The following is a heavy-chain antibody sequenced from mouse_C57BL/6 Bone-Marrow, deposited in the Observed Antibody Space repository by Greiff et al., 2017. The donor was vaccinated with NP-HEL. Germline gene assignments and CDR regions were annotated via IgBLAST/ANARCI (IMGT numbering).Heavy chain of an antibody. CDR1: GYTFTSYW. V-gene: IGHV1-64*01. CDR2: IHPNSGST. CDR3: ARGLLWLRRRDYYAMDY. Sequence: QVQLQQPGAELVKPGASVKLSCKASGYTFTSYWMHWVKQRPGQGLEWIGMIHPNSGSTNYNEKFKSKATLTVDKSSSTAYMQLSGLTSEDSAVYYCARGLLWLRRRDYYAMDYWGQGTSVTVSS. D-gene: IGHD2-2*01. J-gene: IGHJ4*01.